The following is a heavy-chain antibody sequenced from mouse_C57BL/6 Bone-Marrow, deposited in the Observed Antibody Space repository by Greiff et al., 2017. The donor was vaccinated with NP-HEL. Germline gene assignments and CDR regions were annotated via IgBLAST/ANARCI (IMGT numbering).Heavy chain of an antibody. CDR3: TRSGYDYDGYFDV. CDR1: GYTFTDYE. Sequence: QVQLQQSGAELVRPGASVTLSCKASGYTFTDYEMHWVKQTPVHGLEWIGAIDPETGGTAYNQKFKGKAILTADKSSSTAYMELRSLTSEDSAVYYCTRSGYDYDGYFDVWGTGTTVTVSS. CDR2: IDPETGGT. V-gene: IGHV1-15*01. D-gene: IGHD2-4*01. J-gene: IGHJ1*03.